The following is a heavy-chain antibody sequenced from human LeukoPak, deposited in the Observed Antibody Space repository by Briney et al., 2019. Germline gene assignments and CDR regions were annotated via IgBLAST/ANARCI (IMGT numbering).Heavy chain of an antibody. J-gene: IGHJ4*02. CDR3: AREGDQGYFDY. D-gene: IGHD3-16*01. CDR1: GGSISSYY. V-gene: IGHV4-59*01. CDR2: IYYSGST. Sequence: SETLSLTCAVSGGSISSYYWSWIRQPPGKGLEWIGYIYYSGSTNYNPSLKSRVTISVDTSKNQFSLKLSSVTAADTAVYYCAREGDQGYFDYWGQGTLVTVSS.